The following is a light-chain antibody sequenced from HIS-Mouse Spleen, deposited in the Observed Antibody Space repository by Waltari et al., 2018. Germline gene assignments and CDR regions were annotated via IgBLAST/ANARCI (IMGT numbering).Light chain of an antibody. CDR2: DAS. CDR1: QDISNY. V-gene: IGKV1-33*01. J-gene: IGKJ5*01. Sequence: DIQMTQSPSSLSASVGDRVTITCQASQDISNYLKWYQQKPGKAPKLLIYDASNLETEVPSRFSGSGSGTDFTFTISSLQPEDIATYYCQQYDNLPPVITFGQGTRLEIK. CDR3: QQYDNLPPVIT.